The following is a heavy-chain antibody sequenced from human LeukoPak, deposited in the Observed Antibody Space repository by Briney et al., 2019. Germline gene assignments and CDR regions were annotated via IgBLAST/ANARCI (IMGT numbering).Heavy chain of an antibody. D-gene: IGHD3-16*01. Sequence: PSETLSLTCAMHSESSGGDDWTWIRQPPGKGLEWIGEVSPGGSTRYDPSLRSRVTISLDTSRSRFSLRLSSVTAADTGVYYCARDGGTRLGFDPWGQGTLVTVSS. CDR3: ARDGGTRLGFDP. J-gene: IGHJ5*02. CDR1: SESSGGDD. CDR2: VSPGGST. V-gene: IGHV4-34*01.